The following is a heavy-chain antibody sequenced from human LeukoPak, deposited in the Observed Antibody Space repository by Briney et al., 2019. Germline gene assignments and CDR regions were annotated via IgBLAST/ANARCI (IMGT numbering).Heavy chain of an antibody. V-gene: IGHV3-66*01. J-gene: IGHJ4*02. CDR3: TRETASKRLHSNYFDS. CDR2: VYSGGST. Sequence: GGSLRLSCAASGFSVSNYYISWVRQAPGKGLEWVSVVYSGGSTYYADSVKGRFTISRDNFNNMVDLQMNSLRAEVTAMYYCTRETASKRLHSNYFDSWGQGTLVTVSS. CDR1: GFSVSNYY. D-gene: IGHD5/OR15-5a*01.